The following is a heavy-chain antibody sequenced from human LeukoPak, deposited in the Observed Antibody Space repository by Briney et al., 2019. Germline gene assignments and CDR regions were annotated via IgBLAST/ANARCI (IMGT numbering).Heavy chain of an antibody. CDR3: TTEFGGYYFDY. Sequence: PGGSLRLSCAASGFTVSSNFMSWVRQAPGKGLEWVSVIYSGGTTYYADSVKGRFTISRDNSKNTLYLQMNSLRAEDTAVYYCTTEFGGYYFDYWGQGTLVTVSS. J-gene: IGHJ4*02. CDR1: GFTVSSNF. V-gene: IGHV3-53*01. D-gene: IGHD3-16*01. CDR2: IYSGGTT.